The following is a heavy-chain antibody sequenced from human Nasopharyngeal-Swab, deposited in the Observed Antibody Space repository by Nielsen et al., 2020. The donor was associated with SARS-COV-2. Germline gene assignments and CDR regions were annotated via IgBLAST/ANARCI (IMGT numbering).Heavy chain of an antibody. V-gene: IGHV3-23*01. CDR2: ISGSGDTT. CDR1: GFTFADHG. Sequence: GESLKISCAASGFTFADHGMSWVRQGPGKGLEWVSIISGSGDTTYYADSVKDRFTISRDNSKNTLYLQTNSLRVEDTAVYYCAKAPYLRGLDVWGQGTTVTVSS. CDR3: AKAPYLRGLDV. D-gene: IGHD2-21*01. J-gene: IGHJ6*02.